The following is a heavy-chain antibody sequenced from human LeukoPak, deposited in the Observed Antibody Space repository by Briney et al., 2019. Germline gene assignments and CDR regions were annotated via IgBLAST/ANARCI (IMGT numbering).Heavy chain of an antibody. V-gene: IGHV4-4*07. Sequence: SETLSLTCTVSGGSISSYYWSWIRQPAGKGLEWIGRIYTSGSTNYNPSLKSRVTMSVDTSKNQFSLKLSSVTAADTAVYYCARGYYDYVWGSYRPYFDYWGQGTLVTVSS. D-gene: IGHD3-16*02. CDR1: GGSISSYY. CDR3: ARGYYDYVWGSYRPYFDY. CDR2: IYTSGST. J-gene: IGHJ4*02.